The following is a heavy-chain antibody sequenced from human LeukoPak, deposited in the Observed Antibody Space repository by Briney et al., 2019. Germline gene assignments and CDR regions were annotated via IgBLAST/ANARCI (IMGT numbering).Heavy chain of an antibody. Sequence: GASVKVSCKASGYTFTSYYMRWVRQAPGQGLEWMGIINPSGGSTSYAQKFQGRVTMTRDTSTSTVYMELSSLRSEDTAVYYCARDYTNYYYGMDVWGQGTTVTVSS. CDR2: INPSGGST. J-gene: IGHJ6*02. CDR3: ARDYTNYYYGMDV. V-gene: IGHV1-46*01. CDR1: GYTFTSYY.